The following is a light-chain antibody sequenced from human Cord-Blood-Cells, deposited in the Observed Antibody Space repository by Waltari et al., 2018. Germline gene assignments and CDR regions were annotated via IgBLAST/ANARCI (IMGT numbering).Light chain of an antibody. CDR3: SSYTSSSTLGV. Sequence: QSALPQPASVSGSPGPSITISCTGTSSDGGGYNYVSLYQQHPGKAPKLMIYDVSNRPSGVSNRFSGSKSGNTASLTISGLQAEDEADYYCSSYTSSSTLGVFGGGTKLTVL. V-gene: IGLV2-14*01. CDR1: SSDGGGYNY. J-gene: IGLJ2*01. CDR2: DVS.